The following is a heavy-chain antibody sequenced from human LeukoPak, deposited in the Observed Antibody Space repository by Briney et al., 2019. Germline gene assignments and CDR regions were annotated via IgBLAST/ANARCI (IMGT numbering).Heavy chain of an antibody. CDR1: GYTFTGYD. Sequence: ASVKVSCKASGYTFTGYDINWVRQATGQGLEWMGWMNPNSGNTGYAQKFQGRVTITRNTSISTAYMELSSLRSEDTAVYYCARGGYDILTGYYYPDYWGQGTLVTVSS. CDR2: MNPNSGNT. V-gene: IGHV1-8*03. J-gene: IGHJ4*02. D-gene: IGHD3-9*01. CDR3: ARGGYDILTGYYYPDY.